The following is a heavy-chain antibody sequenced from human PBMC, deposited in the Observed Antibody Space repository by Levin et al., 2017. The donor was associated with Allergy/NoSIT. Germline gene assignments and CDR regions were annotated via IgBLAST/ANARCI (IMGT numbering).Heavy chain of an antibody. CDR2: IYYSGST. CDR1: GGSISSYY. Sequence: KASETLSLTCTVSGGSISSYYWSWIRQPPGKGLEWIGYIYYSGSTNYNPSLKSRVTISVDTSKNQFSLKLSSVTAADTAVYYCARSWQWLPGGACDIWGQGTMVTVSS. D-gene: IGHD6-19*01. V-gene: IGHV4-59*08. CDR3: ARSWQWLPGGACDI. J-gene: IGHJ3*02.